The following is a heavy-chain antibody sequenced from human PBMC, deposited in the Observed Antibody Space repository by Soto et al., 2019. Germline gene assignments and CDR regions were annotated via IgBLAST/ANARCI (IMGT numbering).Heavy chain of an antibody. V-gene: IGHV4-34*01. CDR2: INHSGST. Sequence: PSETLSLTCAVYGGSFSGYYWSWIRQPPGKGLEWIGEINHSGSTNYNPSLKSRVTISVDTSKNQFSLKLSSVTAADTAVYYCARDEYYYDSSGYRGTPYYFDYWGQGTLVTVSS. J-gene: IGHJ4*02. D-gene: IGHD3-22*01. CDR3: ARDEYYYDSSGYRGTPYYFDY. CDR1: GGSFSGYY.